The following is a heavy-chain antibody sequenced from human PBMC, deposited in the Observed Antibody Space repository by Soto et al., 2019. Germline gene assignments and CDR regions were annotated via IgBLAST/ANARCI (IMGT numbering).Heavy chain of an antibody. CDR1: EFTFSSYA. Sequence: SGGSLRLSCAASEFTFSSYAMSWVRQAPGKGLEWVSAISGSGDSTYYADSVKGRFTISRDNSKNTLYLQMNSLRADDTAVYYCAKDRGRGLYSGTYSAFDIWGQGTMVTGSS. D-gene: IGHD1-26*01. CDR3: AKDRGRGLYSGTYSAFDI. V-gene: IGHV3-23*01. CDR2: ISGSGDST. J-gene: IGHJ3*02.